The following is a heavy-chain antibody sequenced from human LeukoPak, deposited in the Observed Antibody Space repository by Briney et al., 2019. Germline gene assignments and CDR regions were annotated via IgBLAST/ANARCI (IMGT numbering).Heavy chain of an antibody. CDR3: ATDLNHDSGG. CDR1: GFSFSGIW. CDR2: ISPDGSEK. D-gene: IGHD1-26*01. J-gene: IGHJ4*02. V-gene: IGHV3-7*01. Sequence: GGSLTLSCATSGFSFSGIWMTWVRQAPGKGLECITNISPDGSEKYYLDSVKGRFTVSRDNAKKLVYLQMNSLRVEDTAIYFCATDLNHDSGGWGQGTLVTVSS.